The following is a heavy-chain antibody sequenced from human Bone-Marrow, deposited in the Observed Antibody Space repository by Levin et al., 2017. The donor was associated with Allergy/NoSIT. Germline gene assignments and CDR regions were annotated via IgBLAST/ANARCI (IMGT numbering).Heavy chain of an antibody. Sequence: GGSLRLSCAVSGFTFSSYAMHWGRQAPGRGLEWVAFISFDGNKKYYADSVRGRFTISRDNSKRTLNLQMNSLRVEDTAVYYCVKDSGDRRGYWYYMDVWGKGTTVTVSS. D-gene: IGHD4-17*01. CDR2: ISFDGNKK. V-gene: IGHV3-30*18. CDR1: GFTFSSYA. J-gene: IGHJ6*03. CDR3: VKDSGDRRGYWYYMDV.